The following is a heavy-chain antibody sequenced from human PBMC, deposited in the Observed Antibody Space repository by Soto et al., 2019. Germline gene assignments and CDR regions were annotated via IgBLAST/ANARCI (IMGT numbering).Heavy chain of an antibody. CDR2: MYHTGST. Sequence: QLQLQESGSGLVEPSQTLSLTCAVSGGSIRSGGYSWSWIRQPPGKGLEWIGFMYHTGSTDYNPYLKSRVTIAADRSKTQFSLKLSSVAAADTAVYYCARGAGTQYYYTMDVWGQGTTVTVSS. CDR1: GGSIRSGGYS. J-gene: IGHJ6*02. CDR3: ARGAGTQYYYTMDV. V-gene: IGHV4-30-2*01.